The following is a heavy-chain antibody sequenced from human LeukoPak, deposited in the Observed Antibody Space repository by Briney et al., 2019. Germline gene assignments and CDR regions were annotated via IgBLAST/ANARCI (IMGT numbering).Heavy chain of an antibody. CDR2: IYTSGST. CDR3: ARVGYDSSGSSPKETNKWFDP. D-gene: IGHD3-22*01. Sequence: SETLSLTCTVSGGSISSYYWSWIRQPAGKGLEWIGRIYTSGSTNYNPSLKSRVTMSVDTSKNQFSLKLSSVTAADTAVYYCARVGYDSSGSSPKETNKWFDPWGQGTLVTVSS. J-gene: IGHJ5*02. V-gene: IGHV4-4*07. CDR1: GGSISSYY.